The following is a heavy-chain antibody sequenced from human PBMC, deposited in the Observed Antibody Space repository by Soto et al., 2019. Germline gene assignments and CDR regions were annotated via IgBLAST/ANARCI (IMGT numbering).Heavy chain of an antibody. CDR1: GFTFSSYA. D-gene: IGHD5-18*01. J-gene: IGHJ5*02. V-gene: IGHV3-30-3*01. Sequence: QVQLVESGGGVIQTGRSLRLSCAASGFTFSSYAMHWVRQAPGKGLEWVAVISYDGSNKYYADSVKGRFTISRDNSKNTLYLQMNSLRAEDTAVYYCAREALQLWLEGWFDPWGQGTLVTVSS. CDR3: AREALQLWLEGWFDP. CDR2: ISYDGSNK.